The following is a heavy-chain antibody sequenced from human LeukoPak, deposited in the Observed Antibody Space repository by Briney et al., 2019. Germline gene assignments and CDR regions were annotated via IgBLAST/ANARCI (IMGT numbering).Heavy chain of an antibody. CDR1: GGSISSYY. CDR3: ARLSFVVVPGAFDI. J-gene: IGHJ3*02. Sequence: PSETLSLTCTVSGGSISSYYWSWIRQPPGKGLEWIGYIYYSGSTNYNPSLKSRVTISVDTSKNQFSLKLSSVTAADTAVYYCARLSFVVVPGAFDIWGQGTMVTVYS. D-gene: IGHD2-15*01. CDR2: IYYSGST. V-gene: IGHV4-59*08.